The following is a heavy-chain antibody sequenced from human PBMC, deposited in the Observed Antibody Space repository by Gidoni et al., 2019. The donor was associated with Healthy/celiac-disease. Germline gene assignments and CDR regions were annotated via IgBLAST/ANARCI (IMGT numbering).Heavy chain of an antibody. V-gene: IGHV3-53*01. CDR3: ARGQSYFDY. CDR2: IYSGGSN. J-gene: IGHJ4*02. CDR1: GFTVSSNY. Sequence: EVQLVESGGGLIQPGGSLSLSCAASGFTVSSNYMSWVRQAPGKGLEWVSVIYSGGSNYYADSVKGRFTISRDNSKNTLYRKMNSLRAEDTAVYYGARGQSYFDYWGQGTLVTVSS.